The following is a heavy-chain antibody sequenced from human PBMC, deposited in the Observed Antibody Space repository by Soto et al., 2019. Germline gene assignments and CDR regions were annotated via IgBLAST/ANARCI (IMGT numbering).Heavy chain of an antibody. CDR1: GFTFSSYA. CDR2: ISYDGSNK. CDR3: ASDTGRAHGMDV. V-gene: IGHV3-30-3*01. J-gene: IGHJ6*02. Sequence: QVHLVESGGGVVQPGRSLRLSCAASGFTFSSYAMHWVRQAPGKGLEWVAVISYDGSNKYYGDSVKGRFTISRDNSKNTVYLQMNSLRDEDTAVYYCASDTGRAHGMDVWGQGTTVAVSS.